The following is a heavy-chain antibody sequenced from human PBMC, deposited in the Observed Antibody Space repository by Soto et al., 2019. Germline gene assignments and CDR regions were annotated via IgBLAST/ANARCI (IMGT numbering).Heavy chain of an antibody. CDR3: ARRGYYGSGSLDV. CDR1: GFTFSDYY. V-gene: IGHV3-11*06. D-gene: IGHD3-10*01. J-gene: IGHJ6*02. Sequence: GGSLRLSCAASGFTFSDYYMSWIRQAPGKGLDWVSYISSSSSYTYYADSVKGRFTISRDNANNSLYLQMNSLRAEDTAVYYCARRGYYGSGSLDVWGQGTTVTVSS. CDR2: ISSSSSYT.